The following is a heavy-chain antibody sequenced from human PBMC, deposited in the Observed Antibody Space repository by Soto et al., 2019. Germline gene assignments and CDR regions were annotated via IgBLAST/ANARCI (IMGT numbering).Heavy chain of an antibody. CDR3: ARDGYGSGYDRGSGWYFDY. V-gene: IGHV1-18*01. J-gene: IGHJ4*02. D-gene: IGHD5-12*01. CDR2: ISAYNGNT. CDR1: GYTFTSYG. Sequence: ASVKVSCKASGYTFTSYGISWVRQAPGQGLEWMGWISAYNGNTNYAQKLQGRVTMTTDTSTSTAYMELRSLRSDDTAVYYCARDGYGSGYDRGSGWYFDYWGQGTLVTVS.